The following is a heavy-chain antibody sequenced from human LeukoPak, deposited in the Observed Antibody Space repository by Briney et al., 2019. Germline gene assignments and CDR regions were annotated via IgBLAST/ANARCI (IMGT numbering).Heavy chain of an antibody. CDR3: ATALGPPGDRYFDY. CDR2: IIPIFGTA. D-gene: IGHD7-27*01. V-gene: IGHV1-69*13. CDR1: GGTFSSYA. Sequence: ASVKVSCKASGGTFSSYAISWVRQAPGQGLEWMGGIIPIFGTANYAQKFQGRVTITADESTSTAYMELSSLRSEDTAVYYCATALGPPGDRYFDYWGQGTLVTVSS. J-gene: IGHJ4*02.